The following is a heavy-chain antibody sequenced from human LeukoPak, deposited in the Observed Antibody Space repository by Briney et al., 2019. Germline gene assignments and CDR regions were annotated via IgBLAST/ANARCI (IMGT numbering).Heavy chain of an antibody. CDR1: GGSVSSGTYY. J-gene: IGHJ3*02. CDR3: ARDRGDLSTGYLDAFGI. CDR2: IYYSGST. V-gene: IGHV4-61*01. D-gene: IGHD3-9*01. Sequence: SETLSLTCTVSGGSVSSGTYYWSWIRQPPGKGLEWMGYIYYSGSTNYNPSLKSRVTISADTSKNQFSLKLSFVTAADTAVYYCARDRGDLSTGYLDAFGIWGQGTMVTVSS.